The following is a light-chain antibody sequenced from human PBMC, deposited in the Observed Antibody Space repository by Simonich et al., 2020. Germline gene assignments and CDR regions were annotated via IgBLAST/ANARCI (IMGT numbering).Light chain of an antibody. CDR1: QSVLYSSNNKNY. V-gene: IGKV4-1*01. J-gene: IGKJ1*01. CDR2: WAS. Sequence: DIVMTQSPDSLAVSLGERATINCKSSQSVLYSSNNKNYLAWYQQKPGQPPNLLIYWASTRESGVPYRLSGSGSGTDFTLTISSLQAEDVAVYYCQQYYSTPWTFGQGTKVEIK. CDR3: QQYYSTPWT.